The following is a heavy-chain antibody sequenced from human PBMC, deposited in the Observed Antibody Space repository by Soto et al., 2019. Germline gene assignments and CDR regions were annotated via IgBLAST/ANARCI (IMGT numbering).Heavy chain of an antibody. D-gene: IGHD3-10*01. V-gene: IGHV1-45*02. Sequence: QMQLVQSGAEVKKTGSSVKVSCKASGYTFTYRYLHWVRQAPGQALEWMGWITPFNGNTNYAQKFQDRVTITRDRSMSTAYMELSSLRSEDTAMYYCALGFGEFWVFDYWGQGTLVTVSS. CDR2: ITPFNGNT. CDR3: ALGFGEFWVFDY. J-gene: IGHJ4*02. CDR1: GYTFTYRY.